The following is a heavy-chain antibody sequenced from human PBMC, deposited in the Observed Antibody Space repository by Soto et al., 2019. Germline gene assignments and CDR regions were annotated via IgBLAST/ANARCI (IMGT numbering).Heavy chain of an antibody. J-gene: IGHJ4*02. Sequence: LSLTCAASGFTFSSYAMHWVRQAPGKGLEWVAVISYDGSNKYYADSVKGRFTISRDNSKNTLYLQMNSLRAEDTAVYYCARDVGNYYGSGSSFDYWGQGTLVTVSS. V-gene: IGHV3-30-3*01. CDR1: GFTFSSYA. CDR2: ISYDGSNK. CDR3: ARDVGNYYGSGSSFDY. D-gene: IGHD3-10*01.